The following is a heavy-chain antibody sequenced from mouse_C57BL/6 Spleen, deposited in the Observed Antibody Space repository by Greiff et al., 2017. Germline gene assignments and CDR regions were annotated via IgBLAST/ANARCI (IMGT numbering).Heavy chain of an antibody. V-gene: IGHV5-6*01. J-gene: IGHJ2*01. Sequence: DVQLQESGGDLVKPGGSLKLSCAASGFTFSSYGMSWVRQTPDKRLEWVATISSGGSYTYYPDSVKGRFTISRDNAKNTLYLQMSSLKSEDTAMYYCANHYYGYYFDYWGQGTTLTVSS. CDR1: GFTFSSYG. CDR2: ISSGGSYT. CDR3: ANHYYGYYFDY. D-gene: IGHD1-2*01.